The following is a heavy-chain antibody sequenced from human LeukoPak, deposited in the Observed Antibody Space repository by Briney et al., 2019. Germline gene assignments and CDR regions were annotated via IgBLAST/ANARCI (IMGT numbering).Heavy chain of an antibody. Sequence: SETLSLTCTVSGGSISSYYWSWIRQPAGKGLEWIGRIYTSGSTNYNPSLKSRVTMSVDTSKNQFSLKLSSVTAADTAVYYCARENDYYDSNGCPDYWGQGTLVTVSS. J-gene: IGHJ4*02. CDR3: ARENDYYDSNGCPDY. V-gene: IGHV4-4*07. CDR2: IYTSGST. D-gene: IGHD3-22*01. CDR1: GGSISSYY.